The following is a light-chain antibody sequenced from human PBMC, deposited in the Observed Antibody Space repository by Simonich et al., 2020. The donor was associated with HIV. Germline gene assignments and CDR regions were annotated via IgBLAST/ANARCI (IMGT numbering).Light chain of an antibody. CDR1: QSISRY. CDR2: AAS. CDR3: QQYNNYRT. V-gene: IGKV1-39*01. Sequence: DIQMTQSPSSLSASVGDRVTITCRASQSISRYLNWYQQKPGKAPKVLIYAASSLQSGVPSRFSGSGSGTDFTLTISSLQPDDFATYYCQQYNNYRTFGQGTKVEIK. J-gene: IGKJ1*01.